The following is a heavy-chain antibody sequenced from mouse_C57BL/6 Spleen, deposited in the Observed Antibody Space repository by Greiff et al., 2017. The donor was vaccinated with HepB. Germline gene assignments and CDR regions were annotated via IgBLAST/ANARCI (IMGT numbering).Heavy chain of an antibody. D-gene: IGHD3-2*02. V-gene: IGHV14-4*01. CDR3: TTRTAQATSWFAY. CDR2: IDPENGDT. CDR1: GFNIKDDY. J-gene: IGHJ3*01. Sequence: VQLQQSGAELVRPGASVKLSCTASGFNIKDDYMHWVKQRPEQGLEWIGWIDPENGDTEYASQFQGKATITADTSSHTAYLQLSSLTSEDTAVYYCTTRTAQATSWFAYWGQGTLVTVSA.